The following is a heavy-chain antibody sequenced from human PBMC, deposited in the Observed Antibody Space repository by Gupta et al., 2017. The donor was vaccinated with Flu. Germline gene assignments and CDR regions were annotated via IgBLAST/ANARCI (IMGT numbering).Heavy chain of an antibody. CDR3: ARDGFYGSGSYYDTGRRFDY. Sequence: QVQLMESGGGLVKPGGSLRLSCAASGFTFSDYYMSWIRQAPGKGLEWVSYISSSGSTIYYADSVKGRFTISRDNAKNSLYLQMNSLRAEDTAVYYCARDGFYGSGSYYDTGRRFDYWGQGTLVTVSS. CDR1: GFTFSDYY. J-gene: IGHJ4*02. CDR2: ISSSGSTI. V-gene: IGHV3-11*01. D-gene: IGHD3-10*01.